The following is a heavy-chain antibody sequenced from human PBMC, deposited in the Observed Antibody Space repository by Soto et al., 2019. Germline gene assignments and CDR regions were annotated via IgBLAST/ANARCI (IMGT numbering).Heavy chain of an antibody. CDR1: GFTFSSYA. D-gene: IGHD2-21*01. V-gene: IGHV3-30-3*01. Sequence: QVQLVESGGGVVQPGRSLRLSCAASGFTFSSYAMHCVRQAPGKGLEWVAVISYDGSNKYYADSVKGRFTISRDNSKNTLYLQMNSLRAEDTAVYYCARDERGGGALDYWGQGTLVTVSS. J-gene: IGHJ4*02. CDR3: ARDERGGGALDY. CDR2: ISYDGSNK.